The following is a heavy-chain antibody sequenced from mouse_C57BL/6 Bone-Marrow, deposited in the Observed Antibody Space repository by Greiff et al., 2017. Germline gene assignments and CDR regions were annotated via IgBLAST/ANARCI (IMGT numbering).Heavy chain of an antibody. D-gene: IGHD1-1*01. J-gene: IGHJ1*03. V-gene: IGHV14-4*01. CDR2: IDPENSDT. CDR1: GFNIKDDY. CDR3: TSRWTTVVAPYWYFDV. Sequence: VQLKESGAELVRPGASVKLSCTASGFNIKDDYMHWVKQRPEQGLEWIGWIDPENSDTEYASKLQGQANITAYASSNTAYLQLSSLTSEDTAVYYCTSRWTTVVAPYWYFDVWGTGTTVTVSS.